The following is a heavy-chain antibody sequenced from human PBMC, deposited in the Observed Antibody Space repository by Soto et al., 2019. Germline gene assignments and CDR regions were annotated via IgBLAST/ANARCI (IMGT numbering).Heavy chain of an antibody. CDR2: ISYDGDTQ. D-gene: IGHD3-3*01. V-gene: IGHV3-30-3*01. J-gene: IGHJ5*02. CDR1: EFDFSNFA. Sequence: QVQLEESGGGVVQPGRSLRLSCAASEFDFSNFAMHWVRQAPGKGLEWMAVISYDGDTQYYADSAKGRFTISRDNSKNTLYLQMNSLTTEDTAVYYCVRGKWIFAHRSPFDPWGHGTLVSVSS. CDR3: VRGKWIFAHRSPFDP.